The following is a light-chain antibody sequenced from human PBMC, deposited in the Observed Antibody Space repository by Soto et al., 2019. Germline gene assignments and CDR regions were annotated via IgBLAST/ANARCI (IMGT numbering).Light chain of an antibody. J-gene: IGKJ1*01. CDR3: LQASSFPRT. V-gene: IGKV1-12*01. CDR1: QGISGR. Sequence: IQVTQAPSSVSASVGDRVTITCRASQGISGRLAWFQQKPGKAPKFLISHASRLQSGVPSRFSGSESGTDFTLTINSLQPEDFATYYCLQASSFPRTFGQGTKVDIK. CDR2: HAS.